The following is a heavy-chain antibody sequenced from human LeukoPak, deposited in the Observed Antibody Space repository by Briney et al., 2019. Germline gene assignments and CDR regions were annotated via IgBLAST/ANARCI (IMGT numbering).Heavy chain of an antibody. Sequence: PSETLSPTCTVSGGSISSSSYYWGWIRQPPGKGLEWIGSIYYSGSTYYNPSLKSRVTISVDTSKNQFSLELSSVTAADTAVYYCARGSVLRHFNYWGEGTLVTVSS. CDR3: ARGSVLRHFNY. CDR1: GGSISSSSYY. CDR2: IYYSGST. D-gene: IGHD3-3*01. J-gene: IGHJ4*02. V-gene: IGHV4-39*01.